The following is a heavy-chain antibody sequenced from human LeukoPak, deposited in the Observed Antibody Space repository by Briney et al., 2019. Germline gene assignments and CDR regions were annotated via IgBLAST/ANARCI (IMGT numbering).Heavy chain of an antibody. CDR3: ARLLAAAGTFDY. D-gene: IGHD6-13*01. J-gene: IGHJ4*02. CDR2: INPNSGGT. Sequence: ASVKVSCKASGYTFTGYYMHWVRQAPGQGLEWMGWINPNSGGTNYAQKFQGRATMTRDTSISTAYMELSRLRSDDTAVYYCARLLAAAGTFDYWGQGTLVTVSS. V-gene: IGHV1-2*02. CDR1: GYTFTGYY.